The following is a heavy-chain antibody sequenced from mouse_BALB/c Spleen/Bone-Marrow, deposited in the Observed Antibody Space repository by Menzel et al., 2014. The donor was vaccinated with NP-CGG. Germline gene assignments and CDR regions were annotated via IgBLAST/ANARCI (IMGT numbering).Heavy chain of an antibody. D-gene: IGHD2-12*01. Sequence: VQLVESGPGLVAPSQSLSITCTVSGFSLTSYALHWVRQPPGKGLEWLGVIWAGGSTNYNSALMSRLNISKDNSKSXVFLKMNSLQTDDTAVYYCARDYGYYKDVGDYWGQGTTLTVSS. CDR3: ARDYGYYKDVGDY. V-gene: IGHV2-9*02. CDR1: GFSLTSYA. CDR2: IWAGGST. J-gene: IGHJ2*01.